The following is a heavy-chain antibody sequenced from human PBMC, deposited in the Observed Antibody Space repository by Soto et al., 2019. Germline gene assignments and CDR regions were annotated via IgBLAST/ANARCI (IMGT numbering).Heavy chain of an antibody. J-gene: IGHJ4*02. CDR2: INPSGGST. D-gene: IGHD3-22*01. CDR3: ARNYYDSSGYYIIIYYFDY. Sequence: ASVKVSCKASGYTFTSYYMHWVRQAPGQGLEWMGIINPSGGSTSYAQKFQGRVTMTSDTSTSTVYMELSSLRSEDTAVYYCARNYYDSSGYYIIIYYFDYCGQGTLVTVAS. V-gene: IGHV1-46*01. CDR1: GYTFTSYY.